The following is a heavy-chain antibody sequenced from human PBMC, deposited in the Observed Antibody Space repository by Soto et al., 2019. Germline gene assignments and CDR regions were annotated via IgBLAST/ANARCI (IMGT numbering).Heavy chain of an antibody. D-gene: IGHD3-3*01. CDR3: AGDGRFWEWLLLLDV. CDR1: GYTFTSYG. CDR2: ISAYNGNT. V-gene: IGHV1-18*01. Sequence: ASVKVSCKASGYTFTSYGISWVRQAPGQGLEWMGWISAYNGNTNYAQKLQGRVTMTTDTSTSTAYMELRSLRSDDTAVYYCAGDGRFWEWLLLLDVWGKGTRVTVSS. J-gene: IGHJ6*04.